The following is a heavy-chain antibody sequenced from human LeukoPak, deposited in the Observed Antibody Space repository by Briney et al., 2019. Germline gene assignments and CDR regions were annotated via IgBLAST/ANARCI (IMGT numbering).Heavy chain of an antibody. V-gene: IGHV3-23*01. D-gene: IGHD1-26*01. J-gene: IGHJ4*02. CDR3: AKGNMAGGGNDH. CDR1: GFTFSNYA. CDR2: ISGSGGNT. Sequence: GGSLRLSCAASGFTFSNYAMNWVRQAPGKGLEWVSSISGSGGNTYNAASVKGRFTISRDNSKNTLYLQMNSLGAEDTAVYYCAKGNMAGGGNDHWGQGTLVTVSS.